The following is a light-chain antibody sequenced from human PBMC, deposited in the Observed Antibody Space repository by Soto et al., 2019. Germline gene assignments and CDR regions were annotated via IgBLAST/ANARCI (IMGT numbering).Light chain of an antibody. CDR2: GAS. Sequence: ETVMTHSPATLSVSPCERATLSFRASQSVSTNLAWYQHKPGQAPRLLISGASTRATGLPARFSGSGSGTEFTLTISSLQSEDFAVYYCQQYNNWPGTFGQGTKVDIK. CDR3: QQYNNWPGT. CDR1: QSVSTN. V-gene: IGKV3-15*01. J-gene: IGKJ1*01.